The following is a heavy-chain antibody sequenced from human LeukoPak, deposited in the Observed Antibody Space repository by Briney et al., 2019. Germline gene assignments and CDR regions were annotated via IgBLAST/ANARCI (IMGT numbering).Heavy chain of an antibody. CDR2: ITSSSTYI. V-gene: IGHV3-21*01. CDR3: ARGVFSIDY. J-gene: IGHJ4*02. CDR1: GFTFTAYN. D-gene: IGHD2-8*01. Sequence: PGGSLRLSCAASGFTFTAYNMNWVRQAPGKGLEWVSSITSSSTYIYYADSVKGRFTISRDNAKNSLYLQMNSLRAEDTAVYYCARGVFSIDYWGQGTLVTVSS.